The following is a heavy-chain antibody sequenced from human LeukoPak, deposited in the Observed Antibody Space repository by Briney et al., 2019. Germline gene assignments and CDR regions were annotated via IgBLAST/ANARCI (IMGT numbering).Heavy chain of an antibody. J-gene: IGHJ4*02. CDR1: GYSFTNYW. CDR3: ARLQHSNGYVDY. Sequence: KDGESLKISCTGSGYSFTNYWIGWVRQMPGKGLEWVGIIYPDDSDTRYRPSFQGQVTISADKSIATAYLQWSSLKASDTAMYYCARLQHSNGYVDYWGQGTLVTVSS. V-gene: IGHV5-51*01. D-gene: IGHD5-18*01. CDR2: IYPDDSDT.